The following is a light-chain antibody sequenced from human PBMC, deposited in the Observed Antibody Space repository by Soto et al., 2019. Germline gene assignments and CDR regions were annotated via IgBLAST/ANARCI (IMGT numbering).Light chain of an antibody. CDR2: AAS. CDR3: QQLNDYPRT. CDR1: QVISSY. J-gene: IGKJ3*01. Sequence: DIQLTQSPSFLSASVGDRVTITCRASQVISSYLAWYQQKPGRAPKLLIYAASTLQSGVPSRFSGSGSGTEFSLTISILQPEDFATYYCQQLNDYPRTFGPGTKVDIK. V-gene: IGKV1-9*01.